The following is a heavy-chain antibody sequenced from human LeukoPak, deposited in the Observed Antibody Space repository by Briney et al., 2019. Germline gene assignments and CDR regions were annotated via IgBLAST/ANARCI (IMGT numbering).Heavy chain of an antibody. CDR3: AGGFCSGGSCYSYDY. CDR2: IDPSGGST. J-gene: IGHJ4*02. Sequence: GASVKVSCKASGYTFTGYYMHWVRQAPGQGLEWMGVIDPSGGSTNYARKFQGRVTMTSDTSTSTVYMELSSLRSEDTAVYYCAGGFCSGGSCYSYDYWGQGTLVTVSS. CDR1: GYTFTGYY. V-gene: IGHV1-46*01. D-gene: IGHD2-15*01.